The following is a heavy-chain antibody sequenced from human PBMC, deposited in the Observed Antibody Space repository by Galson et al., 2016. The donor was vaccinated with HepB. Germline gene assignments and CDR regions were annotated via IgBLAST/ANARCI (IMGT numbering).Heavy chain of an antibody. D-gene: IGHD6-19*01. CDR3: ARVVAATSRPFYHGLDV. V-gene: IGHV6-1*01. Sequence: CAISGDSVSSNTAAWSWIRQSPSRGLEWLGRTYYRSTWHNDYAVSVKSRVTIEPDTPKNQFSVHLKDVTPEDTAVYYCARVVAATSRPFYHGLDVWGQGTAVTVSS. CDR1: GDSVSSNTAA. CDR2: TYYRSTWHN. J-gene: IGHJ6*02.